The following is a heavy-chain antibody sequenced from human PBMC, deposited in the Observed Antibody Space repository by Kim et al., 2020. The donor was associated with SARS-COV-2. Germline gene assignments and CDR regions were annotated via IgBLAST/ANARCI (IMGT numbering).Heavy chain of an antibody. V-gene: IGHV3-21*01. D-gene: IGHD6-19*01. CDR3: AGDGDVSSGWFGAFDI. Sequence: GGSLRLSCAASGFTFSSYSMNWVRQAPGKGLEWVSSISSSSSYIYYADSVKGRFTISRDNAKNSLYLQMNSLRAEDTAVYYCAGDGDVSSGWFGAFDIWGQGTMVTVSS. CDR2: ISSSSSYI. J-gene: IGHJ3*02. CDR1: GFTFSSYS.